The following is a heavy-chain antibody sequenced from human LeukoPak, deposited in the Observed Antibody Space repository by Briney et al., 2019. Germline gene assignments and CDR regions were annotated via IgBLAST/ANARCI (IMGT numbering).Heavy chain of an antibody. CDR2: IYYGGNT. CDR1: GGSMSPYF. J-gene: IGHJ3*02. Sequence: SETLSLTCTVSGGSMSPYFWSWIRQPPGKGLEWIGCIYYGGNTKYNPSLKSRVTITVDTPNNQFSLWLTSVTAADTAVYYCARHLYYFDSSAYQDAFDIWGQGTMVPVSS. V-gene: IGHV4-59*08. CDR3: ARHLYYFDSSAYQDAFDI. D-gene: IGHD3-22*01.